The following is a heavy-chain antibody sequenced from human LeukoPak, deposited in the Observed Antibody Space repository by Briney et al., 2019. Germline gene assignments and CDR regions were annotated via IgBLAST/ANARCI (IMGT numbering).Heavy chain of an antibody. CDR2: ISYDGSNK. CDR1: GFTFSSYA. V-gene: IGHV3-30-3*01. D-gene: IGHD6-13*01. Sequence: GGSLRLSCAASGFTFSSYAMHWVRQAPGKGLEWVAVISYDGSNKYYADSVKGRFTISRDNSKNTLYLQMNSLRAEDTAVYYCAREKSSSSSSPSFDYWGQGTLVTVSS. J-gene: IGHJ4*02. CDR3: AREKSSSSSSPSFDY.